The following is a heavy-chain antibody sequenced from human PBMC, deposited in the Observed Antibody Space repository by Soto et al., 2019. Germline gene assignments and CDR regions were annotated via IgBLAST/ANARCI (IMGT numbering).Heavy chain of an antibody. CDR3: ARRQYYYDSSYYYYYGMDV. Sequence: SVKVSCKASGYTFTSYGISWVRQAPGQGLEWMGGIIPIFGTANYAQKFQGRVTITADESTSTAYMELSSLRSEDTAVYYCARRQYYYDSSYYYYYGMDVWGQGTTVTVS. D-gene: IGHD3-22*01. CDR2: IIPIFGTA. V-gene: IGHV1-69*13. J-gene: IGHJ6*02. CDR1: GYTFTSYG.